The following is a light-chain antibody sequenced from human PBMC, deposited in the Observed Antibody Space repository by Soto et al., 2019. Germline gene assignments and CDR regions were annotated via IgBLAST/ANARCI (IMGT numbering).Light chain of an antibody. CDR3: CSYTTSNNRQIV. J-gene: IGLJ1*01. CDR2: DVT. Sequence: QSVLTQPACLSGSPGQSITISCTLTSIDVGGYNYVSWYQQQPGKAPKFMIYDVTNRPSGVSNRFSGSKSGNTASLTISGLQAEDEADYYCCSYTTSNNRQIVFGTGTKVTVL. CDR1: SIDVGGYNY. V-gene: IGLV2-14*01.